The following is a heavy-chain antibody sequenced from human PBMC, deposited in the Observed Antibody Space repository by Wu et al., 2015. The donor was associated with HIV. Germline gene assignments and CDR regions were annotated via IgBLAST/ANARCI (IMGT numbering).Heavy chain of an antibody. CDR2: IRYTGSA. V-gene: IGHV4-30-4*01. CDR3: AREVNMRRDTDAFDL. J-gene: IGHJ3*01. CDR1: GGSISSSNYF. Sequence: QVQLQESDPGLVKPSQTLSLTCTVSGGSISSSNYFWSWIRQPPGKDLEWIGYIRYTGSAYYNPSLKSRVSISIDTSKNQFSLEMSSVTVADTATYYCAREVNMRRDTDAFDLWGQGTMVTVSS. D-gene: IGHD4-23*01.